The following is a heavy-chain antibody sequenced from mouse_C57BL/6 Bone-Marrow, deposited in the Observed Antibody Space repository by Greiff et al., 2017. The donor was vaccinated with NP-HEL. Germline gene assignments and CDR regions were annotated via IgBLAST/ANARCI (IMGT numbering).Heavy chain of an antibody. V-gene: IGHV1-64*01. CDR3: ARRAAYYSNYGAMDY. CDR2: IHPNSGST. D-gene: IGHD2-5*01. CDR1: GYTFTSYW. Sequence: QVQLKQPGAELVKPGASVKLSCKASGYTFTSYWMHWVKQRPGQGLEWIGMIHPNSGSTNYNEKFKSKATLTVDKSSSTAYMQLSSLTSEDSAVYYCARRAAYYSNYGAMDYWGQGTSVTVSS. J-gene: IGHJ4*01.